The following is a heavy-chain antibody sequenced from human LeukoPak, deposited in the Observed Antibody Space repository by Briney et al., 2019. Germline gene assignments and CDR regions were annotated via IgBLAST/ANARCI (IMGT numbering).Heavy chain of an antibody. CDR3: ARFFYGSGSLDY. CDR1: GGSFSGYY. Sequence: XVYGGSFSGYYWSWLRQPPGKGLEWVGEINHSGSTNYNPSLKSRVTISVDTSKNQFSLKLSSVTAADTAVYYCARFFYGSGSLDYWGQGTLVTVSS. D-gene: IGHD3-10*01. V-gene: IGHV4-34*01. J-gene: IGHJ4*02. CDR2: INHSGST.